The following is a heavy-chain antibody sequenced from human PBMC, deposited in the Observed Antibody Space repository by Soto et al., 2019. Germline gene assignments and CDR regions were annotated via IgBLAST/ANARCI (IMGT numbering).Heavy chain of an antibody. CDR3: AKSPEWPNHYFDY. CDR2: ITANSGST. J-gene: IGHJ4*02. D-gene: IGHD3-3*01. CDR1: GFTFSSYA. V-gene: IGHV3-23*01. Sequence: GGSLRLSCAASGFTFSSYAMVWVRQAPGKVLEWVSTITANSGSTAYGDSVKGRFTISRDNSKSTLYLQMNSLRVEDTAAYYCAKSPEWPNHYFDYWGQGTLVTVS.